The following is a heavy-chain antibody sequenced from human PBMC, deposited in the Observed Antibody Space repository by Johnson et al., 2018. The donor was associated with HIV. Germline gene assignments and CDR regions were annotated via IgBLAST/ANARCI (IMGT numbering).Heavy chain of an antibody. CDR3: ARVEITIFGVALGVDALDI. J-gene: IGHJ3*02. CDR1: GFSVSGNY. CDR2: IYSGGST. D-gene: IGHD3-3*01. Sequence: VQLVESGGGVVHPGRSLRLSCAVSGFSVSGNYMTWVRQAPGKGLEWVSVIYSGGSTYYADSVKGRFTITRDNYKNTLYLQMNSLRAEDTAVYYCARVEITIFGVALGVDALDIWGQGTMVTVSS. V-gene: IGHV3-66*01.